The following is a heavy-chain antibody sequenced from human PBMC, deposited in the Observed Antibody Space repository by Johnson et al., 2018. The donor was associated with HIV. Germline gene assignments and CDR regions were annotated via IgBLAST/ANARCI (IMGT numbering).Heavy chain of an antibody. Sequence: EVQLVESGGGLVQPGGSLRLSCAASGFTFSGYDMPWVRQATGKGLVWVSRINSDGSSTTYADSVKGRFTISRDNAKNTLYLQMNRLRSEDTAVYYCARGLELGMVAFDIWGQGTMVTVSS. CDR3: ARGLELGMVAFDI. CDR1: GFTFSGYD. V-gene: IGHV3-74*02. CDR2: INSDGSST. D-gene: IGHD7-27*01. J-gene: IGHJ3*02.